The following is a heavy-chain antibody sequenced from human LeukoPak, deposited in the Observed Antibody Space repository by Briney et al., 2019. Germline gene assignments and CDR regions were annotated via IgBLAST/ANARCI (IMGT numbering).Heavy chain of an antibody. Sequence: SETLSLTCAVYGGSFSGYYWSWIRQPPGKGLEWIGEINHSGSTNYNPSLKSPVTISIDTSKNQFSLKLSSVTAADTAVYYCARGVGRITMVRGVNNWFDPWGQGTLVTVSS. D-gene: IGHD3-10*01. CDR2: INHSGST. J-gene: IGHJ5*02. CDR3: ARGVGRITMVRGVNNWFDP. V-gene: IGHV4-34*01. CDR1: GGSFSGYY.